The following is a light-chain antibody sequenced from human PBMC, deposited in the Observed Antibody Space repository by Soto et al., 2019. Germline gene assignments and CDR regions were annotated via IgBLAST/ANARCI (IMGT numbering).Light chain of an antibody. CDR1: SSNIGNNY. J-gene: IGLJ1*01. Sequence: QSVLTQPPSVSAAPGQKVTISCSGSSSNIGNNYVSWYQQLPGTAPKLLIYDNNKRPSGIPDRFSGSKSCTSATLGITGLQTGDEADYYCGTWDSSLSVSYVFGTGTKLTVL. CDR2: DNN. CDR3: GTWDSSLSVSYV. V-gene: IGLV1-51*01.